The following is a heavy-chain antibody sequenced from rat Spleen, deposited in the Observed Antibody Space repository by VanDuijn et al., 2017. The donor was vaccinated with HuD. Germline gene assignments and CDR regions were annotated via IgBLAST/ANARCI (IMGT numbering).Heavy chain of an antibody. Sequence: EVQLVESGGGLVQPGRSLKLSCAASGFTFSNYGMAWVRQAPTKGLEWVATISYDGSSTYYRDSVKGRFTISRDNAKSTLYLQMDSLRSEDTATYYCARGETTGDYWGQGTLVTVSS. J-gene: IGHJ3*01. CDR1: GFTFSNYG. D-gene: IGHD1-10*01. CDR3: ARGETTGDY. CDR2: ISYDGSST. V-gene: IGHV5-29*01.